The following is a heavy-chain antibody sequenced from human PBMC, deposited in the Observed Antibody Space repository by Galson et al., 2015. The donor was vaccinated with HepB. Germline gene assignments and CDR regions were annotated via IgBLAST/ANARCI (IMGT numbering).Heavy chain of an antibody. J-gene: IGHJ6*02. D-gene: IGHD6-13*01. V-gene: IGHV3-15*01. CDR2: IKSKTDGGTT. Sequence: SLRLSCAASGFTFSNAWMSWVRQAPGKGLEWVGRIKSKTDGGTTDYAAPVKGRFTISSDDSNNTLYLQMNSLKTEDTAVYYCTTEAYSSSWFSYYYYGMDVWGQGTTVTVSS. CDR3: TTEAYSSSWFSYYYYGMDV. CDR1: GFTFSNAW.